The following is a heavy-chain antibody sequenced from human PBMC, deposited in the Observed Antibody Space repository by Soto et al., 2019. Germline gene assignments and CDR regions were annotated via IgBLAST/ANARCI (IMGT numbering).Heavy chain of an antibody. Sequence: ASVKVSCKASGYSFTNNDVSWVRQATGQGLEWMGWMNPGSGDTGYAQKFQGRVTMTRDISIATAYLELSSLRSDDTAIYYCARMATFGSLNWFDPWGQGTLVTVYS. CDR3: ARMATFGSLNWFDP. J-gene: IGHJ5*02. CDR2: MNPGSGDT. CDR1: GYSFTNND. D-gene: IGHD3-16*01. V-gene: IGHV1-8*01.